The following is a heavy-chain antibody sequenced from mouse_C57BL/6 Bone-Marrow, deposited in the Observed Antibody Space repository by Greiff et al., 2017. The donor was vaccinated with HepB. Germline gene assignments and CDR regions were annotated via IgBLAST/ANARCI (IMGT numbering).Heavy chain of an antibody. J-gene: IGHJ4*01. D-gene: IGHD2-5*01. Sequence: EVQLQQSGAELVRPGASVKLSCTASGFNIKDDYMHWVKQRPEQGLEWIGWIDPENGDTEYASKFQGKATITADKSSNTAYLQLSSLPSEDTAVYYCTPYYRNYVNYAMDYWGQGTSVTVSS. CDR2: IDPENGDT. CDR3: TPYYRNYVNYAMDY. CDR1: GFNIKDDY. V-gene: IGHV14-4*01.